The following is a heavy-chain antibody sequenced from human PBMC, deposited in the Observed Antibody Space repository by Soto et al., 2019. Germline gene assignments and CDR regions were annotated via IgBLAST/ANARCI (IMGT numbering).Heavy chain of an antibody. CDR1: GYTFTSYA. CDR3: ARDVLRFLEWFPLYYYGMDV. J-gene: IGHJ6*02. Sequence: ASVKVSCKASGYTFTSYAMHWVRQAPGQRLEWMGWTNAGNGNTKYSQKFQGRVTITRDTSASTAYMELSSLRSEDTAVYYCARDVLRFLEWFPLYYYGMDVWGQGTTVTVSS. V-gene: IGHV1-3*01. D-gene: IGHD3-3*01. CDR2: TNAGNGNT.